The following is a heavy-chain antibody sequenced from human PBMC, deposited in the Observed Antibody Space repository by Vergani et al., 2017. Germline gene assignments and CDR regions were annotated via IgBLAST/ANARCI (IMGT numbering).Heavy chain of an antibody. J-gene: IGHJ6*02. V-gene: IGHV3-33*01. CDR2: IWYDGSNK. D-gene: IGHD3-22*01. Sequence: QVQLVESGGGVVQPGRSLRLSCAASGFTFSSYGMHWVRQAPGKGLEWVAVIWYDGSNKYYADSVKGRFTISRDNSKNTLYLQMNSLRAEDTAVYYCAXVEANYYDSSGYPWRGYYYYYGMDVWGQGTTVTVSS. CDR1: GFTFSSYG. CDR3: AXVEANYYDSSGYPWRGYYYYYGMDV.